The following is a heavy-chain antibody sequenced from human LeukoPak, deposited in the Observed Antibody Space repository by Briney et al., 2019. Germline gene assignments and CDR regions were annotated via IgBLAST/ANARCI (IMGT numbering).Heavy chain of an antibody. CDR2: IYYSGST. Sequence: PSETLSLTCTVSGGSISSSSYYWGWIRQPPGKGLEWIANIYYSGSTYYNPSLKSRVTISVDTSKNQFSLRLNSVTAADTSIYYCARIPTNAVPSAHNGFDIWGQGTMLTVSS. CDR3: ARIPTNAVPSAHNGFDI. D-gene: IGHD6-19*01. CDR1: GGSISSSSYY. V-gene: IGHV4-39*01. J-gene: IGHJ3*02.